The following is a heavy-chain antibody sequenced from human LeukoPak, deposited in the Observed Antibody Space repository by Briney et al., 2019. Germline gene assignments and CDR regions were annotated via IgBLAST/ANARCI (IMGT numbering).Heavy chain of an antibody. CDR2: INSDGSST. CDR3: ARELLSSWYYFDY. CDR1: GFSFSNYW. D-gene: IGHD6-13*01. Sequence: PGGSLRLSCAASGFSFSNYWMHWVRQAPGKGLVWVSRINSDGSSTSYADSVKGRFTISRDNAKNTLYLQMNSLRAEDTAVYCCARELLSSWYYFDYWGQGTLVTVSS. J-gene: IGHJ4*02. V-gene: IGHV3-74*01.